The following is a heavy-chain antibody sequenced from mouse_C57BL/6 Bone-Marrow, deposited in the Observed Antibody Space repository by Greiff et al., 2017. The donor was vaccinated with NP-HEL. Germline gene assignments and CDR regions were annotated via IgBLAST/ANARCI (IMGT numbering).Heavy chain of an antibody. Sequence: QVQLQQSGAELVKPGASVKLSCKASGYTFTSYWMHWVKQRPGQGLEWIGMIHPNSGSTNYNEKFKSKATLTVDKSSSTAYMQLSRLTSEDSAVYYCAPNWDAGGYFDVWGTGTTVTVSS. V-gene: IGHV1-64*01. J-gene: IGHJ1*03. D-gene: IGHD4-1*02. CDR1: GYTFTSYW. CDR3: APNWDAGGYFDV. CDR2: IHPNSGST.